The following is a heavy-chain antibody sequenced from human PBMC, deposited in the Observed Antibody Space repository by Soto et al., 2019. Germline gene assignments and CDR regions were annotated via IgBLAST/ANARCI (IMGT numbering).Heavy chain of an antibody. J-gene: IGHJ4*02. D-gene: IGHD2-2*01. CDR1: GGTFSSYA. CDR3: ARGREHNIVVVPLDY. Sequence: SVNVSCKASGGTFSSYAISWVRQAPGQGLEWMGGIIPIFGTANYAQKFQGRVTITADESTSTAYMELSSLRSEDTAVYYCARGREHNIVVVPLDYWGQGTLVTVSS. CDR2: IIPIFGTA. V-gene: IGHV1-69*13.